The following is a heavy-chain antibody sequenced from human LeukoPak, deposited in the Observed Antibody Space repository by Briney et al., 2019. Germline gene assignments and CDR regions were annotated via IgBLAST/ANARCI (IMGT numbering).Heavy chain of an antibody. J-gene: IGHJ4*02. Sequence: GGSLRLSCAGSGFTFSSYAMSWVHQAPGKGLEWVSGLRDNGDTTYYADSVKGRFTISRDNSKNTLYLQMNSLRAEDTALYYCAKARGYSSSSSFDYWGQGILVTVSS. CDR1: GFTFSSYA. D-gene: IGHD6-13*01. V-gene: IGHV3-23*01. CDR3: AKARGYSSSSSFDY. CDR2: LRDNGDTT.